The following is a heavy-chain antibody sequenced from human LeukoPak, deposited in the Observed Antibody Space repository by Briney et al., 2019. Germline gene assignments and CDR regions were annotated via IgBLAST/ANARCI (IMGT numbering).Heavy chain of an antibody. CDR1: GFTLRTYA. V-gene: IGHV3-23*01. J-gene: IGHJ4*02. D-gene: IGHD2-2*01. CDR2: ISGSGEST. CDR3: AKDRDYCSSTGCYWDY. Sequence: PGGSLRLSCAASGFTLRTYAMTWVRQAPGKGLEWVSGISGSGESTYYADSVKGRFTVSRDNSKNTVYLQMNSLTAEDTAVYFCAKDRDYCSSTGCYWDYWGQGTLVTVSS.